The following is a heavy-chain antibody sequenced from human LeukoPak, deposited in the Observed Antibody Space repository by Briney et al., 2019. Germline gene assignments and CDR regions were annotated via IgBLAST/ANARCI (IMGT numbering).Heavy chain of an antibody. J-gene: IGHJ4*02. Sequence: PSETLSLTCTVSGGSISSYYWSWIRQPPGKGLEWIGYIYYSGSTNYNPSLKSRVTISVDTSKNQFSLKLSSVTAADTAVYYCAGVTAAGTPYYFDYWGQGTLVTVSS. CDR1: GGSISSYY. D-gene: IGHD6-13*01. V-gene: IGHV4-59*01. CDR2: IYYSGST. CDR3: AGVTAAGTPYYFDY.